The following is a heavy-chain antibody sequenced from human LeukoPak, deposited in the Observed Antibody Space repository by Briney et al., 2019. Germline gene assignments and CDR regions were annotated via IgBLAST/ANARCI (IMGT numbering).Heavy chain of an antibody. Sequence: NPSETLSLTCTVSGDSITSYYWSWVRQPPGKGLEWIGYIYYTGSTNYNPSLKSRVTMSVDTSKNQFSLKLTSVTAADTALYYCARLDYDSSVYHPYNWFDPWSQGILVTVSS. D-gene: IGHD3-22*01. CDR2: IYYTGST. CDR1: GDSITSYY. V-gene: IGHV4-59*01. CDR3: ARLDYDSSVYHPYNWFDP. J-gene: IGHJ5*02.